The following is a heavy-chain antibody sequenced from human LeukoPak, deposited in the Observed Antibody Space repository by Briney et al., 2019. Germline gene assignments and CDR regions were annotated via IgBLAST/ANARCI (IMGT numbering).Heavy chain of an antibody. CDR1: GGSISSYY. V-gene: IGHV4-59*12. CDR3: ARDIKGQYQDAFDI. D-gene: IGHD2-2*01. CDR2: IYYSGST. J-gene: IGHJ3*02. Sequence: TSETLSLTCTVSGGSISSYYWSWIRQPPGKGLEWIGYIYYSGSTNYNPSLKSRVTISVDTSKNQFSLKLSSVTAADTAVYYCARDIKGQYQDAFDIWGQGTMVTVSS.